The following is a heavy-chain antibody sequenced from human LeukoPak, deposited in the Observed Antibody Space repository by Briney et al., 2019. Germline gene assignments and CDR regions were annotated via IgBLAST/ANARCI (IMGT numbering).Heavy chain of an antibody. Sequence: PGGSLRLSCAASGFTFQNYAMSWVRQAPGKGLEWASSISGSGPSTDYADSVKGRFTISRDKSKNTLYLQMNSLRVEDTAVYYCARLPTFYYDSSHYHYDYWGQGTLVTASS. D-gene: IGHD3-22*01. V-gene: IGHV3-23*01. CDR2: ISGSGPST. J-gene: IGHJ4*02. CDR1: GFTFQNYA. CDR3: ARLPTFYYDSSHYHYDY.